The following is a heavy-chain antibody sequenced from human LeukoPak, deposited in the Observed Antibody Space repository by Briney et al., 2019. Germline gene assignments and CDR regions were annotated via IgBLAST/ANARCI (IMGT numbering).Heavy chain of an antibody. CDR1: GGTFSSYA. J-gene: IGHJ5*02. D-gene: IGHD3-3*01. V-gene: IGHV1-69*05. CDR2: IIPIFGTA. Sequence: ASVKVSCKASGGTFSSYAISWVRQAPGQGLEWMGGIIPIFGTANYAQKFQGRVTITTDESTSTAYMELSSLRSEDTAVYYCARESRSERFLGWDLINWFDPWGQGTLVTVSS. CDR3: ARESRSERFLGWDLINWFDP.